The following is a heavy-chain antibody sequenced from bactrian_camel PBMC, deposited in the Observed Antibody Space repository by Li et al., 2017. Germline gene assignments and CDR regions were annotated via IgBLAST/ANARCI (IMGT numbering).Heavy chain of an antibody. CDR3: AADRGYGLDCDDGAGY. V-gene: IGHV3S53*01. Sequence: HVQLVESGGGSVQAGGSLQLSCEASGPTYKGHCMGWFRQVPGKQREGVAAIDKNGVTSYVASVEGRFTISRDNAKNTVYLQMNSLKPEDTAVYYCAADRGYGLDCDDGAGYWGQGTQVTVS. J-gene: IGHJ6*01. D-gene: IGHD3*01. CDR1: GPTYKGHC. CDR2: IDKNGVT.